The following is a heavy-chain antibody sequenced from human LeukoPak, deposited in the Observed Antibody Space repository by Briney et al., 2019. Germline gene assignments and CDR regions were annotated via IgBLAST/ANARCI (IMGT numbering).Heavy chain of an antibody. CDR3: ARDSSGSY. Sequence: GGSLRLSCAASGFTVSSNYMSWVRQAPGKGLEWVSVIYSGGSTYYADSVKGRFTISGDNSKNTLYLQMNSPRAEDTAVYYCARDSSGSYWGQGTLVTVSS. CDR2: IYSGGST. CDR1: GFTVSSNY. J-gene: IGHJ4*02. D-gene: IGHD6-19*01. V-gene: IGHV3-53*01.